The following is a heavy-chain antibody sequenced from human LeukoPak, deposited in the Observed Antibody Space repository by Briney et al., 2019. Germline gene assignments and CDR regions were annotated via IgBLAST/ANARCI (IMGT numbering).Heavy chain of an antibody. D-gene: IGHD1-20*01. J-gene: IGHJ4*02. CDR1: GFTFSSYA. CDR3: ARDNFEGNIYYFDY. Sequence: GGSLRLSCAASGFTFSSYAMHWVRQAPGKGLEWVAVISYDGSNKYYADSVKGRFTISRDNSKNTLYLQMNGLRAEDTAVYYCARDNFEGNIYYFDYWGQGTLVTVSS. V-gene: IGHV3-30-3*01. CDR2: ISYDGSNK.